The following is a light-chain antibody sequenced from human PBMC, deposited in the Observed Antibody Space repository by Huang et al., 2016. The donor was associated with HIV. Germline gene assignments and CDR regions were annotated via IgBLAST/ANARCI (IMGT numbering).Light chain of an antibody. CDR3: QQYNNWPKT. J-gene: IGKJ1*01. Sequence: EIVMTQSPATMSVSAGERDTISCRDTQSVSNNLAWYQQKPGQAPRLLIYGASTRATGSPARFSGSGSGTEFTLTISRLQSEDFAVYYCQQYNNWPKTFGQGTKVEIK. V-gene: IGKV3-15*01. CDR2: GAS. CDR1: QSVSNN.